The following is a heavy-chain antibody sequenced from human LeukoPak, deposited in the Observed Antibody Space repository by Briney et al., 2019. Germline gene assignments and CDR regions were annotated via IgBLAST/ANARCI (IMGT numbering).Heavy chain of an antibody. CDR2: ISGRGGST. CDR3: VKAIPYYDILTGYSTPMYYFDY. D-gene: IGHD3-9*01. J-gene: IGHJ4*02. Sequence: GGSLRLSCAASGFTFYNYAMSWVRQAPGKGLEWVSGISGRGGSTYYADSVKGRFTISRDNSKNTLYLQMNSLRAEDTAVYYCVKAIPYYDILTGYSTPMYYFDYWGQGTLVTVSS. CDR1: GFTFYNYA. V-gene: IGHV3-23*01.